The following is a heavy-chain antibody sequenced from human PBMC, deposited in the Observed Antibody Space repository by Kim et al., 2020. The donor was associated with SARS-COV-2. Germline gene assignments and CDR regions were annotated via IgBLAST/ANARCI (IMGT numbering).Heavy chain of an antibody. D-gene: IGHD3-22*01. CDR2: ISYDGSNK. CDR3: ASSTGALIVVVTPLDY. Sequence: GGSLRLSCAASGFTFSSYAMHWVRQAPGKGLEWVAVISYDGSNKYYADSVKGRFTISRDNSKNTLYLQMNSLRAEDTAVYYCASSTGALIVVVTPLDYWGQGTLVTVSS. V-gene: IGHV3-30-3*01. J-gene: IGHJ4*02. CDR1: GFTFSSYA.